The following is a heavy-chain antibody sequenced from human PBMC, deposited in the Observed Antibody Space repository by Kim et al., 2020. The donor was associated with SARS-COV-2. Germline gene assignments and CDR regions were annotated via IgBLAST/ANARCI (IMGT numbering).Heavy chain of an antibody. Sequence: STNSNPPLKSRVTISVDTSKNQFSLKLSSVTAADTAVYYCARLTTYWFDPWGQGTLVTVSS. D-gene: IGHD4-17*01. CDR3: ARLTTYWFDP. V-gene: IGHV4-59*01. J-gene: IGHJ5*02. CDR2: ST.